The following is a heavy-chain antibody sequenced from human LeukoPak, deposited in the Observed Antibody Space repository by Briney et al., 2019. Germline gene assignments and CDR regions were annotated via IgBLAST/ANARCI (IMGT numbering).Heavy chain of an antibody. V-gene: IGHV5-51*01. D-gene: IGHD2-2*02. J-gene: IGHJ3*01. Sequence: GASVKVSCKASGYTFTSYPISWVRPMPGKGLEWMGIIYPGDSDTRYSPSFQGQVTISADKSSSTAYLQWRSLKASDTAMYYCAGHSFDTVDAFDVWGQGTIVIVSA. CDR2: IYPGDSDT. CDR3: AGHSFDTVDAFDV. CDR1: GYTFTSYP.